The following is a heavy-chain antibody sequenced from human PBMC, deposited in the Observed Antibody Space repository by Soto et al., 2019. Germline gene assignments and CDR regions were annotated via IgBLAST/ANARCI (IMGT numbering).Heavy chain of an antibody. CDR3: ASCSRSSCSNQDYFYYYGMDV. Sequence: GASVKVSCKASGYTFTDYVISWLRQAPGQGLEWMGGIIPIIGAPYYAQKFQGRVTITADKSTSAAYMELSSLRSEDTAVYYCASCSRSSCSNQDYFYYYGMDVWGQGTTVTVSS. CDR1: GYTFTDYV. D-gene: IGHD6-6*01. V-gene: IGHV1-69*06. J-gene: IGHJ6*02. CDR2: IIPIIGAP.